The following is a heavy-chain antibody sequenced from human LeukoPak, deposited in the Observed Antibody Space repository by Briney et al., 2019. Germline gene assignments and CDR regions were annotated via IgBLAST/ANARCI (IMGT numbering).Heavy chain of an antibody. J-gene: IGHJ4*02. V-gene: IGHV3-30*03. CDR3: ARDIYYGSGTFDY. D-gene: IGHD3-10*01. CDR1: GVTFRSYG. Sequence: GGSLRLSCAASGVTFRSYGMHWVRQAPGKGLEWVAVISYDGSNKYYADSVKGRFTISRDNSKNTLYLQMNSLRAEDTAVYYCARDIYYGSGTFDYWGQGTLVTVSS. CDR2: ISYDGSNK.